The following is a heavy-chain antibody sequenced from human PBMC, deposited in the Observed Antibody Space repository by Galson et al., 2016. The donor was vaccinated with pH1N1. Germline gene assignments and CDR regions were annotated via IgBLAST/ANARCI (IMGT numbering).Heavy chain of an antibody. D-gene: IGHD4-17*01. J-gene: IGHJ4*02. Sequence: SLRPSCAASGFIFSDYSFIWVRQAPGKGLEWLSYISTGRRVVQYADSVKGRLTISRDNAQRSVYLQINSLRLEDTAVYHCARLAYGDSFDSWGRGTLVAVSS. CDR3: ARLAYGDSFDS. CDR2: ISTGRRVV. V-gene: IGHV3-48*04. CDR1: GFIFSDYS.